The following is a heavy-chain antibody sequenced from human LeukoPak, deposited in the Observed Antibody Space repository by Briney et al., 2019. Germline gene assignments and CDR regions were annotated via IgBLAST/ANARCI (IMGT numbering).Heavy chain of an antibody. D-gene: IGHD4-17*01. CDR2: THNNGNR. V-gene: IGHV3-53*01. J-gene: IGHJ4*02. CDR3: ARVGGDQVAY. CDR1: GFSVSSKY. Sequence: PRGSLRLPCAASGFSVSSKYMSWVRQAPGKGLEWVSLTHNNGNRHYADSVKGRFTISRDNSKNTLYLQMNSLRAEDTAVYYCARVGGDQVAYWGQGTLVTVSS.